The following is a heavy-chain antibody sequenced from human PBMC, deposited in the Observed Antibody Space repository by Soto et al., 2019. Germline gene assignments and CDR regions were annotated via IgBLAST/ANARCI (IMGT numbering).Heavy chain of an antibody. D-gene: IGHD5-18*01. V-gene: IGHV3-30-3*01. Sequence: GGSLRLSCAASGFTFSSYAMHWVRQAPGKGLEWVAVISYDGSNKYYADSVKGRFTISRDNSRNTLYLQMKSLRAEDTAVYYCARGNYSYGNYYFDCWGQGNLVTVSS. J-gene: IGHJ4*02. CDR2: ISYDGSNK. CDR3: ARGNYSYGNYYFDC. CDR1: GFTFSSYA.